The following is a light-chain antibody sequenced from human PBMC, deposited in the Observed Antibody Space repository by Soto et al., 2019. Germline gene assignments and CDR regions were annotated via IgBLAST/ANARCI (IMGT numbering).Light chain of an antibody. CDR1: TSDIGHYNY. Sequence: QSALTQPASVSGSPGQSVTISCTATTSDIGHYNYVSWYQQHPGKAPKLVIYEVSNRPLGVSSRYSGSKSGNTASLTISGLQAEDEADYYCSSYRSTITVFGGGTNDRP. V-gene: IGLV2-14*01. CDR3: SSYRSTITV. J-gene: IGLJ3*02. CDR2: EVS.